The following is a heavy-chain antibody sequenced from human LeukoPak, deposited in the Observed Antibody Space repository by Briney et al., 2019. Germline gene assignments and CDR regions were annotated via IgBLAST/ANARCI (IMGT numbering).Heavy chain of an antibody. D-gene: IGHD2-2*01. CDR1: GFTFSNYA. CDR3: ANHLACGSTSCPPFDS. J-gene: IGHJ4*02. V-gene: IGHV3-21*01. Sequence: GGSLRLSCAASGFTFSNYAMNWVRQAPGKGLEWVASISDRGTYIYYADSVKGRFTISRDNAKNSLYLQMNSLRAEDTAVYYCANHLACGSTSCPPFDSWGQGTLVTVSS. CDR2: ISDRGTYI.